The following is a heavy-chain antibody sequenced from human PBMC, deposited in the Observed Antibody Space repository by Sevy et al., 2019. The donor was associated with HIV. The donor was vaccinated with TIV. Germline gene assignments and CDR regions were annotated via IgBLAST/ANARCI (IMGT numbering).Heavy chain of an antibody. CDR3: ARDGEMATIFDY. CDR2: ISYDGSNK. J-gene: IGHJ4*02. Sequence: GESLKISCAASGFTFTSYAMHWVRQAPGKGLEWVALISYDGSNKYYADSVKGRFTISRDNSKNTLYLQMNSLRAEDTAVYYCARDGEMATIFDYWGQGTLVTVSS. D-gene: IGHD5-12*01. V-gene: IGHV3-30*04. CDR1: GFTFTSYA.